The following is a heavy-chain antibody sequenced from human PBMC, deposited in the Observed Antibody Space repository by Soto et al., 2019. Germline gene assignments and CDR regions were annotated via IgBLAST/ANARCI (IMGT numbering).Heavy chain of an antibody. CDR3: AREEILWFGESRVGGMDV. CDR1: GYTFTSYG. J-gene: IGHJ6*02. V-gene: IGHV1-18*01. CDR2: ISAYNGNT. D-gene: IGHD3-10*01. Sequence: QVQLVQSGAEVKKPGASVKVSCKASGYTFTSYGISWVRQAPGQGLEWMGWISAYNGNTNYAQKLQGRVTMTTDTSTSTAYMGLRSLRSDDTAVYYCAREEILWFGESRVGGMDVWGQGTTVTVSS.